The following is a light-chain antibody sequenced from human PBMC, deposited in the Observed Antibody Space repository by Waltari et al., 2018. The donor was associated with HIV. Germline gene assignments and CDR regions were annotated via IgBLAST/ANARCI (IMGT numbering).Light chain of an antibody. V-gene: IGLV1-40*01. Sequence: QSVLTQPPSVSGAPGQRVTISCTGSSSNIGAGYHVHWYQQLPGTAPKLLIYGNSNRPSGVPNRSPGSKSGTSASLTITGLQAGDEADYHCQSHDSSLSGYVFGTGTKVTVL. CDR1: SSNIGAGYH. CDR2: GNS. CDR3: QSHDSSLSGYV. J-gene: IGLJ1*01.